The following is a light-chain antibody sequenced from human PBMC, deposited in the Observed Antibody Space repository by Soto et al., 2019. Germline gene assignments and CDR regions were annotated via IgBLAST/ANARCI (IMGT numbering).Light chain of an antibody. CDR3: KQYGSSLWT. V-gene: IGKV3-20*01. J-gene: IGKJ1*01. CDR1: QSVNSM. CDR2: GAS. Sequence: EIVMTQSPATLSVSPGERATLSCRASQSVNSMLAWYQQKPGQAPRLLIYGASSRATGIQDRFSGSGSGTDFTLTIRRLEPEDFAVYYCKQYGSSLWTFGQGTKVDIK.